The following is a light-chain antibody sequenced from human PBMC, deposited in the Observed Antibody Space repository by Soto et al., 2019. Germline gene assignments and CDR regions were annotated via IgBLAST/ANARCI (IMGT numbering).Light chain of an antibody. CDR2: GAS. J-gene: IGKJ4*01. CDR3: QQYGSSPRLS. CDR1: QSINSNF. Sequence: EIVLTQPPGTLPLSPGERATLSCRTSQSINSNFLAWYQQKPGQAPRLLIYGASTRATGVPDRFSGSGSGTDFTLTITRLEPEDFAVYFCQQYGSSPRLSFGGGTKVEIK. V-gene: IGKV3-20*01.